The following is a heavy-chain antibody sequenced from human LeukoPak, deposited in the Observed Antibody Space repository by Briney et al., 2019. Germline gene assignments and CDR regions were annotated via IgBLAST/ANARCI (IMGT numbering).Heavy chain of an antibody. D-gene: IGHD6-19*01. CDR3: ARRKRGSGGPFDY. Sequence: SETLSLTCTVSGYSISRGYYWGWIRQPPGKGLEWIGSIYHSGSTYYNPSLKSRVTISVDTSKNQFSLKLSSVTATDTAIYFCARRKRGSGGPFDYWGQGTLVTVSS. J-gene: IGHJ4*02. CDR1: GYSISRGYY. V-gene: IGHV4-38-2*02. CDR2: IYHSGST.